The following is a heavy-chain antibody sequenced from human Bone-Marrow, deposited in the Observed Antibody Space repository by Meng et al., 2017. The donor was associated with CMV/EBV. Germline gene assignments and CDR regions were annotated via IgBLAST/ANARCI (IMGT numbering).Heavy chain of an antibody. J-gene: IGHJ4*02. CDR1: GYTFTSYG. D-gene: IGHD3-9*01. V-gene: IGHV1-18*01. CDR3: ARGLTYYDILTLDY. CDR2: ISAYNGNT. Sequence: ASVNVSCKDSGYTFTSYGISWVRQAPGQGLEWMGWISAYNGNTNHAQKLQGRVTMTTDTSTSTAYMELRSLRSDDTAVYYCARGLTYYDILTLDYWAQGTLVTVSS.